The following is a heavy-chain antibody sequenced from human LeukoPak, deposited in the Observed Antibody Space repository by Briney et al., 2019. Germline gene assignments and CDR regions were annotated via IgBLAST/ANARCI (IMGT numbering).Heavy chain of an antibody. CDR1: GFTFSNYA. D-gene: IGHD4-17*01. V-gene: IGHV3-23*01. Sequence: GGSLRLSCAASGFTFSNYAMRWVRQAPGKGLDWVSAISGSSGDSTYYADSVKGRFTISRDNSKNTLYLQMNSRRAEDTAVYYCAKGPRMTTVTNYFDFWGRGTLVTVSS. J-gene: IGHJ4*02. CDR3: AKGPRMTTVTNYFDF. CDR2: ISGSSGDST.